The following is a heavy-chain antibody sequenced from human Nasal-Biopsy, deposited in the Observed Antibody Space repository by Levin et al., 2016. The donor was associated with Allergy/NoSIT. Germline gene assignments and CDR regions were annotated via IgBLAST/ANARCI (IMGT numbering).Heavy chain of an antibody. Sequence: ASVKVSCKASGYNFTYYGFSWVRQAPGRGLEWMGWISAFNGDIKYGHNLQGRLTMTSDTSTTTAYMELRSLTSDDTATYYCARDWGIAITGALPSDYWGQGTLITVSS. CDR2: ISAFNGDI. CDR1: GYNFTYYG. CDR3: ARDWGIAITGALPSDY. J-gene: IGHJ4*02. D-gene: IGHD1-20*01. V-gene: IGHV1-18*01.